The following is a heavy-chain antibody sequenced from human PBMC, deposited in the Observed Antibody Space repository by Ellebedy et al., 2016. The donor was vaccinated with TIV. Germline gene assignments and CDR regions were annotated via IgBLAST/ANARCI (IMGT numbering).Heavy chain of an antibody. V-gene: IGHV4-59*12. CDR1: GGSINTYY. D-gene: IGHD3-10*01. CDR3: ARDSKKSWAFDI. Sequence: MPSETLSLTCTVSGGSINTYYWTWIRQPPGRGLEYIGFVHYTGITNSNPSLRSRVTLSVDSFKNQFSLKLDSVTAADTAVYYCARDSKKSWAFDIWGQGTMVTVSS. J-gene: IGHJ3*02. CDR2: VHYTGIT.